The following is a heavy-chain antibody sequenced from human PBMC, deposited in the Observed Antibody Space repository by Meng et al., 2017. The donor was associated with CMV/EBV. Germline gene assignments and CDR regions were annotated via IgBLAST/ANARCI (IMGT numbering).Heavy chain of an antibody. CDR3: ARGGDSWYSDY. CDR2: FSPVFETA. J-gene: IGHJ4*02. CDR1: RGTVDIFA. D-gene: IGHD1-26*01. Sequence: QVRLLASGSEENRPGSSVKVSCNTSRGTVDIFAIGWGRQAHGEGLEWMGGFSPVFETATYAERFQDRVTITADDSTTTAYMELSSLRADDTALYFCARGGDSWYSDYWGQGTLVTVSS. V-gene: IGHV1-69*01.